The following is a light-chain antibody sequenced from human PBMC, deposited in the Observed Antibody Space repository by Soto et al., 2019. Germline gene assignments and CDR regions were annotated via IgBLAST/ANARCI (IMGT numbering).Light chain of an antibody. CDR1: QRISTF. J-gene: IGKJ4*01. CDR3: QQSYRLPLT. CDR2: SAS. Sequence: DIQMTQSPSSLSAFVEDSVTITCHASQRISTFLNWYHQKPGKAPKLLIYSASYLQSGVPSNFSGSGSGTDFTLSIVTLQPEDFGTYFCQQSYRLPLTFGGGTKVEI. V-gene: IGKV1-39*01.